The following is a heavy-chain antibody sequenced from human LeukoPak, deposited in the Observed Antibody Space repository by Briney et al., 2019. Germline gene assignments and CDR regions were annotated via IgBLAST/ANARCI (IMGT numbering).Heavy chain of an antibody. D-gene: IGHD6-19*01. V-gene: IGHV3-48*03. Sequence: GRSLRLSCAASGFTFSSYAMHWVRQAPGKGLEWVSYISSSGSTIYYADSVKGRFTISRDNAKNSLYLQMNSLRAEDTAVYYCARDNVAGTFSFDYWGQGTLVTVSS. CDR1: GFTFSSYA. CDR2: ISSSGSTI. J-gene: IGHJ4*02. CDR3: ARDNVAGTFSFDY.